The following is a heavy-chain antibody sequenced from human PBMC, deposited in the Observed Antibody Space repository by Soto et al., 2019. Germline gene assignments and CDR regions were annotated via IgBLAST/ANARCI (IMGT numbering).Heavy chain of an antibody. D-gene: IGHD3-22*01. CDR1: GGTFSSYA. CDR2: IIPIFGTA. J-gene: IGHJ6*02. V-gene: IGHV1-69*06. Sequence: SEKVSCKASGGTFSSYAISWVRQAPGQGLEWMGGIIPIFGTANYAQKFQGRVTITADKSTSTAYMELSSLRSEDTAVYYCARDSGGYYYTGGYYGMDVWGQGTTVTVSS. CDR3: ARDSGGYYYTGGYYGMDV.